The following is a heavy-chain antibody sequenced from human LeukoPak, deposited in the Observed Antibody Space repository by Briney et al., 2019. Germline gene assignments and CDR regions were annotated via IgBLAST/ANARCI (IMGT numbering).Heavy chain of an antibody. Sequence: ASVKVSCKASGYTFTSYYMHWVRQAPGQGLEWMGIINPSGGSTSYAQKFQGRVTMTRDTSTSTVYMELSSLRSEETAVYYCARDEGLRHWYFDLWGRGTLVTVSS. V-gene: IGHV1-46*01. CDR2: INPSGGST. D-gene: IGHD4-17*01. J-gene: IGHJ2*01. CDR3: ARDEGLRHWYFDL. CDR1: GYTFTSYY.